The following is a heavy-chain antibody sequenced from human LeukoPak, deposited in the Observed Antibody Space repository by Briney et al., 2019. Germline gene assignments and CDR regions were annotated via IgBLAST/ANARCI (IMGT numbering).Heavy chain of an antibody. Sequence: GGSLRLSCAASGFTFSSYEMNWVRQAPGKGLEWVSYISSSGSTIYYADSVKGRFTISRDNAKNSLFMQMNSLRAEDTAIYYCARSMMVPRDYYYMDVWGKGTTVTVS. D-gene: IGHD3-22*01. V-gene: IGHV3-48*03. CDR2: ISSSGSTI. J-gene: IGHJ6*03. CDR3: ARSMMVPRDYYYMDV. CDR1: GFTFSSYE.